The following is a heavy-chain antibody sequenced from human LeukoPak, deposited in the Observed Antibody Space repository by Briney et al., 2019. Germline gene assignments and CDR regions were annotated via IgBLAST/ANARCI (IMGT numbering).Heavy chain of an antibody. Sequence: PGRSLRLSCAASGFTFSSYAMHWVRQAPGKGLEWVAVISYDGSNKYYADSVKGRFTISRDNSKNTLYLQMNSLRAEDTAVYYCARIFGYSSIYYFEYWGQGTLVTVSS. V-gene: IGHV3-30-3*01. CDR1: GFTFSSYA. D-gene: IGHD6-13*01. CDR2: ISYDGSNK. CDR3: ARIFGYSSIYYFEY. J-gene: IGHJ4*02.